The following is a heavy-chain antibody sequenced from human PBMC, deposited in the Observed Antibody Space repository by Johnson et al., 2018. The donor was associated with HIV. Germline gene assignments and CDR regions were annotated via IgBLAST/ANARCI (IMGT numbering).Heavy chain of an antibody. V-gene: IGHV3-20*04. J-gene: IGHJ3*02. CDR3: AREGEPDGFDI. D-gene: IGHD3-16*01. CDR2: INWSGATP. Sequence: VQLVESGGGVARPGGSLRLSCEASGFSFDEYDMSWVRQAPGKGLEWVSGINWSGATPGSADSVRGRFTISRDTAKNSLYLQMNSLRAEDTAVYYCAREGEPDGFDIWGQGTMVTVSS. CDR1: GFSFDEYD.